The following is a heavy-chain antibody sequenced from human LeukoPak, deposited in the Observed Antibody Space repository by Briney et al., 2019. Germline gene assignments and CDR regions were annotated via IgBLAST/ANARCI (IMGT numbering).Heavy chain of an antibody. V-gene: IGHV4-59*01. D-gene: IGHD3-3*01. Sequence: SETLSLTCTVSGGSISSYYWSWIRQPPGKGLEWIGYIYYSGSTNYNPSLKSRVTISVDTSKNQFSLKLSSVTAADTAVYYCARDFWSGYQTLWFDPWGQGTLVTVSS. CDR1: GGSISSYY. J-gene: IGHJ5*02. CDR3: ARDFWSGYQTLWFDP. CDR2: IYYSGST.